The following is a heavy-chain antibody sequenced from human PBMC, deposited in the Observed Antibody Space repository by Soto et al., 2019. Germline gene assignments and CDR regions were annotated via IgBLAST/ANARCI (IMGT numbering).Heavy chain of an antibody. V-gene: IGHV1-69*12. J-gene: IGHJ4*02. D-gene: IGHD6-19*01. CDR2: IIPIFGTA. CDR3: ARSAGYSSGWYFDY. Sequence: QVQLVQSGAEVKKPGSSVKVSCKASGGTFSSYAISWVRQAPGQGLEWMGGIIPIFGTANYAQKFQGRVTXXAXEXXSTAYLELSSLRSEDTAVYYCARSAGYSSGWYFDYWGQGTLVSVSS. CDR1: GGTFSSYA.